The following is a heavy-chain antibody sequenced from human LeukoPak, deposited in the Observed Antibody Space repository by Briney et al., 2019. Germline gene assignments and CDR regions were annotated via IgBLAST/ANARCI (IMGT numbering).Heavy chain of an antibody. CDR3: ARHFLFAVEMATKARWFDP. J-gene: IGHJ5*02. Sequence: SETLSLTCTVSGGSISSSSYYWGGIRQPPGKGLEWSGSVYYSGSTYYNPSLKSRVTISVDTSKNQFSLKLSSVTAADTAVYYCARHFLFAVEMATKARWFDPWGQGTLVTVSS. CDR1: GGSISSSSYY. V-gene: IGHV4-39*01. D-gene: IGHD5-24*01. CDR2: VYYSGST.